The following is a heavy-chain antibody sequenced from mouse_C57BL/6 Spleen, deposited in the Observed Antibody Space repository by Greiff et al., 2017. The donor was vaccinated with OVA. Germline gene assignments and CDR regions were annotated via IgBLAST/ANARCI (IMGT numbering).Heavy chain of an antibody. J-gene: IGHJ2*01. CDR1: GFTFSNYW. Sequence: EVKVEESGGGLVQPGGSMKLSCVASGFTFSNYWMNWVRQSPEKGLEWVAQIRLKSDNYATHYAESVKGRFTISRDDSKSSVYLQMNNLRAEDTGIYYCTGGSSFYWGQGTTLTVSS. D-gene: IGHD1-1*01. V-gene: IGHV6-3*01. CDR2: IRLKSDNYAT. CDR3: TGGSSFY.